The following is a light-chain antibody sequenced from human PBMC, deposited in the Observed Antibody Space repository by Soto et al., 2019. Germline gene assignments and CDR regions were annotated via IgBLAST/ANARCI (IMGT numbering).Light chain of an antibody. CDR3: QQYTQSLWT. Sequence: IVLTQSPGTLSLSPGARATLSCRTSQSVSDNQLAWYQQKPGQAPRLLIYDVSIRATTIPDRFSGSGSGTDFTLTIDTLEPEDFAMYYCQQYTQSLWTFGPGTKVESK. CDR2: DVS. CDR1: QSVSDNQ. V-gene: IGKV3-20*01. J-gene: IGKJ1*01.